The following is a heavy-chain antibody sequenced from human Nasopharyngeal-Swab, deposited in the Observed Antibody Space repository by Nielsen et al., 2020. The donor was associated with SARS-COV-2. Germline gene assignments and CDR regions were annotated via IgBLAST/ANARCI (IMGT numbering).Heavy chain of an antibody. V-gene: IGHV3-49*03. CDR2: LRSKAYGGTT. D-gene: IGHD3-22*01. J-gene: IGHJ4*02. CDR3: TREGKDYYDSSGYSRFDY. CDR1: GFTSGDYA. Sequence: GSLRLSCTASGFTSGDYAMSWLRPAPGKGLERVGFLRSKAYGGTTEYAASVKGRFTISRDDSKIIAYLQMNSLKTEDTAVYYCTREGKDYYDSSGYSRFDYWGQGTLVTVSS.